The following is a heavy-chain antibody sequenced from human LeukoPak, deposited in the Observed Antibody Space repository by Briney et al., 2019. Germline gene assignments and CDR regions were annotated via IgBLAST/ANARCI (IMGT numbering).Heavy chain of an antibody. J-gene: IGHJ6*03. CDR3: AREGIAVGYYYYYMDV. D-gene: IGHD6-19*01. Sequence: PGGSLRLPCAASGFTFSSYWMSWVRQAPGKGLEWVSGINWNGGSTGYADSVKGRFTISRDNAKNSLYLQMNSLRAEDTALYYCAREGIAVGYYYYYMDVWGKGTTVTVSS. CDR2: INWNGGST. V-gene: IGHV3-20*04. CDR1: GFTFSSYW.